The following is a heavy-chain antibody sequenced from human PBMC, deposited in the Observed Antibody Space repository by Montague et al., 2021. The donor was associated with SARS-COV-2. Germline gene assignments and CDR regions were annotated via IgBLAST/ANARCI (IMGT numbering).Heavy chain of an antibody. Sequence: SETLSLTCTVSGGSISSSSYYWGWIRQPPGKGLEWIGSIYYSGSTXYNSSLKSRVTISVDTSKNQFSLKLSSVTAADTAVYYCARVGRQQLVRLSGMDVWGQGTTVTVSS. V-gene: IGHV4-39*07. CDR1: GGSISSSSYY. D-gene: IGHD6-13*01. CDR2: IYYSGST. CDR3: ARVGRQQLVRLSGMDV. J-gene: IGHJ6*02.